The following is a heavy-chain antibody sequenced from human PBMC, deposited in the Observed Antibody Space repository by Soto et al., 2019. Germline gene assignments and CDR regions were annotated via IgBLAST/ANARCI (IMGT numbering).Heavy chain of an antibody. V-gene: IGHV4-30-2*01. D-gene: IGHD3-10*01. Sequence: PSETLSLTCAVSGGSIGGVGYAWSWIRQPPGGGLGWFGYIYHSGTFLKSPSLKTRLTMSLDMSNNQFSLTLNSMTAADTAVYYCARGQFYSGSGNFNNLMFDAWGQG. CDR1: GGSIGGVGYA. J-gene: IGHJ5*02. CDR3: ARGQFYSGSGNFNNLMFDA. CDR2: IYHSGTF.